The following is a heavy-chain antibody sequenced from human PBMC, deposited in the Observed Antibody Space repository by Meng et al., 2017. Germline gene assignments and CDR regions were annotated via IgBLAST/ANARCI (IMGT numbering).Heavy chain of an antibody. V-gene: IGHV4-4*02. Sequence: VLVHASGPGLVKPSGTLSLTCAVSGGSISSSNWWSWVRQPPGKGLEWIGEIYQSGSTNYNPYLKSRVTISVDKSKTQFSLKLSSVTAADTAVYYCARAGVGYYDSSGPYSYWGQGTLVTVSS. J-gene: IGHJ4*02. D-gene: IGHD3-22*01. CDR3: ARAGVGYYDSSGPYSY. CDR2: IYQSGST. CDR1: GGSISSSNW.